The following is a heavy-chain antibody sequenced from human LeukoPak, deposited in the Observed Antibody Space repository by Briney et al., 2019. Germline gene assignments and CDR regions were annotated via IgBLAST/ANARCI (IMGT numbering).Heavy chain of an antibody. CDR1: GFTFSSYW. D-gene: IGHD3-10*01. J-gene: IGHJ4*02. CDR3: ARHYYGSGSYYFDY. CDR2: IKQDGSEK. V-gene: IGHV3-7*01. Sequence: GGSLRLSCAASGFTFSSYWMSWVRQAPGKGLEWVANIKQDGSEKYYVDSVKGRFTISRDNAKNSLYLQMNSLRAENTAVYYCARHYYGSGSYYFDYWGQGTLVTVSS.